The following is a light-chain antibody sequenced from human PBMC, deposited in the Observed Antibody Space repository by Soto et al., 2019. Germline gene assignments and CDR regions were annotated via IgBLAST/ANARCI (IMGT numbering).Light chain of an antibody. V-gene: IGKV3-20*01. CDR1: QTIGRAY. CDR2: GSS. J-gene: IGKJ4*01. Sequence: EIVLTQSPGTLSFSPGETATLSCRASQTIGRAYLAWYQQKPGQAPRLLIFGSSSRATGIPDRFSGRGSGADFTLTISRLEPEDFAVYYCQQYASSPLLNFGGGTKVDIK. CDR3: QQYASSPLLN.